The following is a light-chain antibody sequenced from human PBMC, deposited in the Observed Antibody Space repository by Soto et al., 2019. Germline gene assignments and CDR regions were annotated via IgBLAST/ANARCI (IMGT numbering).Light chain of an antibody. J-gene: IGKJ5*01. CDR2: GSS. Sequence: EIVLTQSPGTLSLSPGEGATLSCRAGQIVSSSQLSWYQQKPGQAPRLLVYGSSSRATGIPERFSCSVSETDFTLSISRLESEDFALYYCQHYGNSPLTFGQGTRLEIK. CDR1: QIVSSSQ. V-gene: IGKV3-20*01. CDR3: QHYGNSPLT.